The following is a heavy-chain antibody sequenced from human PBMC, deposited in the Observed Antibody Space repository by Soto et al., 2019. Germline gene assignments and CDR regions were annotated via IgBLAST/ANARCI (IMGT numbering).Heavy chain of an antibody. D-gene: IGHD2-8*01. V-gene: IGHV4-59*08. CDR2: IYYGGSA. CDR3: ARGGNCTNGVCSALDY. Sequence: QVQLQESGPGLVKPSGTLSLTCTVSGGSISTYYWSWIRQPPGKGLEWIGYIYYGGSANYNPSLRSRVTISVDTSKKQCSLKLSSVTAADTAVYYCARGGNCTNGVCSALDYWGQGTLVTVSS. J-gene: IGHJ4*02. CDR1: GGSISTYY.